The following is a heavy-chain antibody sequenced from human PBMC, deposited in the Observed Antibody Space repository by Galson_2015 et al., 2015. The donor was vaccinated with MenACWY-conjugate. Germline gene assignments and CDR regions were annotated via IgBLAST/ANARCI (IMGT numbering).Heavy chain of an antibody. CDR1: GFSLSSSGVG. CDR3: AHSSGAVAEPDY. Sequence: PALVKPTQTLTLTCTFSGFSLSSSGVGVGWIRQPPGKALEWLALIYWDDDKRYSPSLKSRLTITKDTSKNQVVLTMTNMDPVDTATYYCAHSSGAVAEPDYWGQGTLVTVSS. CDR2: IYWDDDK. V-gene: IGHV2-5*02. J-gene: IGHJ4*02. D-gene: IGHD6-19*01.